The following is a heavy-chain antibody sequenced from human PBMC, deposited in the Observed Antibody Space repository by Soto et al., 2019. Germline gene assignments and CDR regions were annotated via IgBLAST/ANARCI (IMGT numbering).Heavy chain of an antibody. CDR2: ISAYNGNT. D-gene: IGHD3-3*01. CDR1: GYTFASYG. Sequence: GASVKVSCKASGYTFASYGIRWVRQAPGQGLEWMGWISAYNGNTNYAQKLQGRVTMTTDTSTSTAYMELRSLRSDDTAVYYCARDPSYYDFWSGYYTIYYYYMDVWGKGTTVTAP. J-gene: IGHJ6*03. V-gene: IGHV1-18*01. CDR3: ARDPSYYDFWSGYYTIYYYYMDV.